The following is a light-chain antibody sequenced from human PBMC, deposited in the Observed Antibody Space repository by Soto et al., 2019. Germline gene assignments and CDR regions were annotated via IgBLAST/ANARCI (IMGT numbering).Light chain of an antibody. CDR3: QQYDNWPQFT. J-gene: IGKJ3*01. CDR1: QIISSN. V-gene: IGKV3-15*01. Sequence: DIVLTQSPATLSVSLGERVSLSCRASQIISSNLAWYQQKPGQIPRLLIYGASARAAGIPARFSGSGSGTEFTLTISSLQSEDFAVYYCQQYDNWPQFTFGPGTKVDV. CDR2: GAS.